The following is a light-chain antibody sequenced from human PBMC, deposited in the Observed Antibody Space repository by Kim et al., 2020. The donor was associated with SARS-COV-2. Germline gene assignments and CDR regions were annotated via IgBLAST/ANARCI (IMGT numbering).Light chain of an antibody. V-gene: IGLV6-57*03. CDR3: QSYDTSTRV. CDR1: SGSIASNY. Sequence: GNTVTTPCTRSSGSIASNYVQWYQQRPGSAPTSVIYQDNLRPSGVPDRFSGSIDSSSNSASLSISGLKTEDEADYYCQSYDTSTRVFGGGTQLTVL. CDR2: QDN. J-gene: IGLJ3*02.